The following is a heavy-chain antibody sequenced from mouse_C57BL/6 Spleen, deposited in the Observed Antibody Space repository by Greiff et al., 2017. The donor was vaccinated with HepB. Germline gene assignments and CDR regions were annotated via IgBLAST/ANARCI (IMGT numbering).Heavy chain of an antibody. V-gene: IGHV1-59*01. J-gene: IGHJ2*01. Sequence: QVQLQQPGAELVRPGTSVKLSCKASGYTFTSYWMHWVKQRPGQGLEWIGVIDPSDSYTNYNQKFKGKATLTVDTSSITAYMQLSSLTSEDSAVYYCARSGYGNFDYWGQGTTLTVSS. CDR2: IDPSDSYT. CDR1: GYTFTSYW. CDR3: ARSGYGNFDY. D-gene: IGHD2-1*01.